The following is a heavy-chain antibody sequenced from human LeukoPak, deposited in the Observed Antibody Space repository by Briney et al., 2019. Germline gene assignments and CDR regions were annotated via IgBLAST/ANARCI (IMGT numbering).Heavy chain of an antibody. J-gene: IGHJ4*02. Sequence: PGRSLRLSCAASGFTFDDYAMHWVRQAPGKGLEWVSGISWNSGSIGYADSVKGRFTISRDNSKNTLYLQMNSLRAEDTAVYYCAARSGSFLDWGQGTLVTVSS. V-gene: IGHV3-9*01. CDR2: ISWNSGSI. CDR3: AARSGSFLD. D-gene: IGHD3-10*01. CDR1: GFTFDDYA.